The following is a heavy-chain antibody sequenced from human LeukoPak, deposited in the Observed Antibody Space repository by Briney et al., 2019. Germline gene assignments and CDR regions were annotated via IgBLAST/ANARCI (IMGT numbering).Heavy chain of an antibody. CDR2: IKQDGSEK. CDR1: GGSFSGYY. D-gene: IGHD6-6*01. V-gene: IGHV3-7*04. Sequence: ETLSLTCAVYGGSFSGYYWSWVRQAPGKGLEWVANIKQDGSEKYYVDSVKGRFTISRDNAKNSLYLQMNSLRAEDTAVYYCARGCSSSYYWGQGTLVTVSS. CDR3: ARGCSSSYY. J-gene: IGHJ4*02.